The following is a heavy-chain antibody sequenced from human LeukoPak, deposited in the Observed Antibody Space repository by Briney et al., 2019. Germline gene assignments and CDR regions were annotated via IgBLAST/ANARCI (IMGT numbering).Heavy chain of an antibody. CDR1: GFTFSSYS. D-gene: IGHD3-9*01. V-gene: IGHV3-21*01. CDR3: AREDILTGYYI. J-gene: IGHJ4*02. CDR2: ISSSSSYI. Sequence: GGSLRLFCAASGFTFSSYSMNWVRQAPGKGLEWVSSISSSSSYIYYADSVKGRFTISRDNAKNSLYLQMNSLRAEDTAVYYCAREDILTGYYIWGQGTLVTVSS.